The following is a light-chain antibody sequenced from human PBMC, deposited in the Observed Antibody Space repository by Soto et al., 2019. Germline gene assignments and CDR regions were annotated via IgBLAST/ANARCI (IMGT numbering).Light chain of an antibody. Sequence: DIQMTQSPSSLSASVGDRVTITCRASQSISTYLNRYQQKVGKAPKLLIYAASSLQRGVPSRVSGSGSGTHFTLTISRLQPEDFATYYCQQSYSTPRTFGQGTKREIK. CDR1: QSISTY. CDR3: QQSYSTPRT. J-gene: IGKJ2*02. CDR2: AAS. V-gene: IGKV1-39*01.